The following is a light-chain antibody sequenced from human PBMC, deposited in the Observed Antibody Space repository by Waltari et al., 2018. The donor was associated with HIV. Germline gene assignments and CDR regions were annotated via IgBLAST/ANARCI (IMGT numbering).Light chain of an antibody. CDR3: QQSSDLPST. V-gene: IGKV1-39*01. Sequence: DIQMTQPPSSLSASIGDRVTITCRASQNIYHYLNWYQHEPGKPPKLLIYAASTLQSGVPSRFSASGSGTDFTLTIDNLQPEDFATYYCQQSSDLPSTFGPGTKVDLK. CDR1: QNIYHY. J-gene: IGKJ3*01. CDR2: AAS.